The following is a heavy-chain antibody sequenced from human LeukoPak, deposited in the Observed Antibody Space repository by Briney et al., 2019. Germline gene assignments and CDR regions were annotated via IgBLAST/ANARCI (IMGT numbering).Heavy chain of an antibody. J-gene: IGHJ6*02. D-gene: IGHD3-3*01. CDR2: IYHSGST. CDR3: ARDRFLEWEKDYYYYYGMDV. Sequence: PSQTLSLTCAVSGGSISSGGYSWSWLRQPPGKGLEWIGYIYHSGSTYYNPSLKSRVTISVDRSKNQFSLKLSSVTAADTAVYYCARDRFLEWEKDYYYYYGMDVWGQGTTVTVSS. V-gene: IGHV4-30-2*01. CDR1: GGSISSGGYS.